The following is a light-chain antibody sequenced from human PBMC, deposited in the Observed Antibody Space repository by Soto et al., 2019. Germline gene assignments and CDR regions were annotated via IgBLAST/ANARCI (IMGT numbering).Light chain of an antibody. CDR2: EVS. CDR1: SSDVGDNY. V-gene: IGLV2-8*01. J-gene: IGLJ1*01. Sequence: QSVLTHPPSASGSPGQSVTISCTGTSSDVGDNYVSWYQQHLGKAPKLIIYEVSQRPSGVPDRFSGSKSGNTASLTVSGLKGEDEADYYCCSYAGSSTEVFGTGTKVTVL. CDR3: CSYAGSSTEV.